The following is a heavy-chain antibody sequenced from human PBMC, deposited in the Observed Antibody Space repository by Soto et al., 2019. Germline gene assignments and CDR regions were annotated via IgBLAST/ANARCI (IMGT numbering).Heavy chain of an antibody. D-gene: IGHD3-22*01. Sequence: SVKVSCKASGFTFTSSAVQWVRQARGQRLEWIGWIVVGSGDTNYAQKFQERDTITRDMSTSTAYMELSSLRSEDTAVYYCAALYDSSGYVDYWGQGTLVTVSS. CDR2: IVVGSGDT. CDR1: GFTFTSSA. J-gene: IGHJ4*02. V-gene: IGHV1-58*01. CDR3: AALYDSSGYVDY.